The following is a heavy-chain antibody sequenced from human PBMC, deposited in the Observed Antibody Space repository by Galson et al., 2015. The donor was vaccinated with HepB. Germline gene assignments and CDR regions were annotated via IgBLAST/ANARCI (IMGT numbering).Heavy chain of an antibody. CDR1: GFTFSSYW. CDR3: AREYSSGWYNYWYFDL. J-gene: IGHJ2*01. Sequence: SLRLSCAASGFTFSSYWMSWVRQAPGKGLEWVANIKQDGSEKYYVDSVKGRFTISRDNAKNSLYLQMNSLRAEDTAVYYCAREYSSGWYNYWYFDLWGRGTLVTVSS. D-gene: IGHD6-19*01. CDR2: IKQDGSEK. V-gene: IGHV3-7*01.